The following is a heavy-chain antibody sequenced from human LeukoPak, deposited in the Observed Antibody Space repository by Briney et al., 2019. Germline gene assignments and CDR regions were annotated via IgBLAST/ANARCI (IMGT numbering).Heavy chain of an antibody. CDR2: IRYDGSNK. V-gene: IGHV3-30*02. CDR3: ARGRGAQSGRWYQPEWYYYYYYMDV. D-gene: IGHD2-2*01. J-gene: IGHJ6*03. Sequence: GGSLRLSCAASGFTFSSYGMHWVRQAPGKGLEWVAFIRYDGSNKYYADSVKGRFTISRDNSKNTLYLQMNSLRAEDTAVYYCARGRGAQSGRWYQPEWYYYYYYMDVWGKGTTVTVSS. CDR1: GFTFSSYG.